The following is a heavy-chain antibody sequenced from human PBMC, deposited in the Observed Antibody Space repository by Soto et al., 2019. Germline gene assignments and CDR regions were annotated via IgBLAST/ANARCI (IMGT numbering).Heavy chain of an antibody. CDR2: IVPGLGTT. J-gene: IGHJ5*02. CDR3: ARSYASGSPNWFDP. Sequence: QVQLVQSGAEVKKPGSSVRVSCKTAGGTFSTYGINWVRQAPGQGLELSGGIVPGLGTTNYAQKFQGRVRITADAPTRTAYLELRSLRYEDTAMYYCARSYASGSPNWFDPCGQRTQVTVSS. D-gene: IGHD3-10*01. V-gene: IGHV1-69*01. CDR1: GGTFSTYG.